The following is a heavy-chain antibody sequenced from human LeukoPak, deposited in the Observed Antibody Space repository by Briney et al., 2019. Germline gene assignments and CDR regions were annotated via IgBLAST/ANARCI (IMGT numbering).Heavy chain of an antibody. CDR2: IYTGGST. CDR1: GFTVSSNY. CDR3: ARGYGDY. V-gene: IGHV3-66*01. J-gene: IGHJ4*02. D-gene: IGHD4-17*01. Sequence: GGSLRLSCAASGFTVSSNYMSWVRQAPGRGLEWVSVIYTGGSTYYADSVKDRFTISRDNSKNTLYLQMNSLRDEDTAVYYCARGYGDYWGQGTLVTVSS.